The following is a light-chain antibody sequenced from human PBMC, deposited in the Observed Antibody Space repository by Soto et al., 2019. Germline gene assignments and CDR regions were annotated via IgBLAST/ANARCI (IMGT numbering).Light chain of an antibody. CDR1: QSVNAN. V-gene: IGKV3-15*01. J-gene: IGKJ1*01. CDR2: GAS. Sequence: EVVMTQSPATLSVSPGERATLSCRASQSVNANLAWYQQKPGQAPRLLIHGASNRATGIPARFSGSGFGTEFILNISSMQSEDLAFYYCQQYNTWLWTFGQGTKVEI. CDR3: QQYNTWLWT.